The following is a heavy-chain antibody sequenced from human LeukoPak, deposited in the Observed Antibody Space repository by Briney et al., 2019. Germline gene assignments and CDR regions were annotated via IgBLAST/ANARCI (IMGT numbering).Heavy chain of an antibody. J-gene: IGHJ4*02. CDR3: ARFSVTSAADY. Sequence: GGSLRLSCGASGFSFTTYWMGWVRQAPGKGLEWVANIKQDGTEKYYVDSVKGRFTISRDNAKNSVYLQMNSLRVEDTAVYYCARFSVTSAADYWGQGTLVTVSS. CDR2: IKQDGTEK. V-gene: IGHV3-7*01. CDR1: GFSFTTYW. D-gene: IGHD2-2*01.